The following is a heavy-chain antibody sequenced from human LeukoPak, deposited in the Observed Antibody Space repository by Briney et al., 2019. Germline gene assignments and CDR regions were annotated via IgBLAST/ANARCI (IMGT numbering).Heavy chain of an antibody. CDR3: ARADYHGSGRAFDP. CDR2: IIPIFGTA. Sequence: ASVKVSCKASGGTFSSYAISWVRQAPGQGLEWMGGIIPIFGTANYAQKFQGRVTITADESTSTAYMELSSLRSEDTAVYYCARADYHGSGRAFDPWGQGTLVTVSS. J-gene: IGHJ5*02. D-gene: IGHD3-10*01. CDR1: GGTFSSYA. V-gene: IGHV1-69*13.